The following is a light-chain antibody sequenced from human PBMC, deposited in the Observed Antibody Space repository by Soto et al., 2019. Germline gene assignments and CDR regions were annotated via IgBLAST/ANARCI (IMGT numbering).Light chain of an antibody. V-gene: IGLV2-14*01. CDR3: SSYTSSSTPYV. J-gene: IGLJ1*01. CDR2: EVS. CDR1: SSYVGGYNY. Sequence: SPLTQPASVSGSPGQSITISCTGTSSYVGGYNYVSWYQQHPGKAPKLMIYEVSNRPSGVSNRFSGSKSGNTASLTISGLQAEDEADYYCSSYTSSSTPYVFGTGTKVTVL.